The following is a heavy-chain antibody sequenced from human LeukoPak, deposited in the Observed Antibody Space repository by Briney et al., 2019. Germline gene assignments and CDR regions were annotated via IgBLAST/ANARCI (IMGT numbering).Heavy chain of an antibody. J-gene: IGHJ6*02. CDR3: ARELAARPRSLYYYGMDV. V-gene: IGHV3-11*01. CDR2: ISSSGSTI. D-gene: IGHD6-6*01. Sequence: GGSLRLSCAASGFTFSDYYMSWIRQAPGKGLEWVSYISSSGSTIYYADSVKGRFTISRDNAKNSLYLQMNSLRAEETDVYYCARELAARPRSLYYYGMDVWGQGPTVTVS. CDR1: GFTFSDYY.